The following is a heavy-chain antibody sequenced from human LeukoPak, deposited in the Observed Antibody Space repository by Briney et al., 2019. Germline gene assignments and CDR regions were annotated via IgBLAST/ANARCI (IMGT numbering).Heavy chain of an antibody. CDR2: IWYDGSNK. CDR1: GFTFSSYG. J-gene: IGHJ4*02. V-gene: IGHV3-33*06. CDR3: AKEILYYFDY. Sequence: GGSLRLSCAASGFTFSSYGMHWVRQAPAKGLEWVAVIWYDGSNKYYADSVKGRFTISRDNSKNTLYLQMNSLRAEDTAVYYCAKEILYYFDYWGQGTLVTVSS.